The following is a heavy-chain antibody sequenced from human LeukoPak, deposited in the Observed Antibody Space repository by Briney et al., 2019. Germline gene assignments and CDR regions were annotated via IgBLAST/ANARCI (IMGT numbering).Heavy chain of an antibody. CDR2: IYTSGST. CDR3: ARRYYDFWSGFIDP. J-gene: IGHJ5*02. Sequence: ASETLSLTCTVSGGSISSYYWSWIRQPPGKGLEWIGYIYTSGSTNYNPSLKSRVTISVDTSKNQFSLKLSSVTAADTAVYYCARRYYDFWSGFIDPWGQGTLVTVSP. CDR1: GGSISSYY. V-gene: IGHV4-4*09. D-gene: IGHD3-3*01.